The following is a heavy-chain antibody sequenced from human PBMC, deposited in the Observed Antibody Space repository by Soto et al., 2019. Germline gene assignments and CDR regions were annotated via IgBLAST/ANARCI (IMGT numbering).Heavy chain of an antibody. CDR1: GYTFTSYG. Sequence: QVQLVQSGAEVKKPGASVKVSCKASGYTFTSYGISWVRQAPGQGREWMGWISAYNGNTNYAQKLQGRVTMTTDTSASTAYMELRSLRSDDAAVYYCARDKDYIWASPGSFDPWGQGTLVTVSS. CDR3: ARDKDYIWASPGSFDP. D-gene: IGHD3-16*01. V-gene: IGHV1-18*01. J-gene: IGHJ5*02. CDR2: ISAYNGNT.